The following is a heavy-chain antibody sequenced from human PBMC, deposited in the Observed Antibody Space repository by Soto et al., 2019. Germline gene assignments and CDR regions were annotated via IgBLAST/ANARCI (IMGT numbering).Heavy chain of an antibody. V-gene: IGHV4-59*01. Sequence: SETLSLTCTVSGGSISSYYWSWIRQPPGKGLEWIGYIYYSGSTNYNPSLKSRVTISVDTSKNQFSLKLSSVTAADTAVYYCARDRGIAAAGTAVYYYYYGMDVWGQGTTVTVSS. J-gene: IGHJ6*02. CDR3: ARDRGIAAAGTAVYYYYYGMDV. CDR2: IYYSGST. CDR1: GGSISSYY. D-gene: IGHD6-13*01.